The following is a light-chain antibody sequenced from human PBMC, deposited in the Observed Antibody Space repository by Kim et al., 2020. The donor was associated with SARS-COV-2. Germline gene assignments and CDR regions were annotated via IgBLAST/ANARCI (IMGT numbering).Light chain of an antibody. V-gene: IGKV3-11*01. CDR1: KSVSSY. CDR3: QQRSNWLT. CDR2: DAS. Sequence: LSPGERATLYCRASKSVSSYLDWYKQKPGQAPRLLIYDASNRATGIPARFSGSGSGTDFTLTISSLEPEDFAVYYCQQRSNWLTFGGGTKVDIK. J-gene: IGKJ4*01.